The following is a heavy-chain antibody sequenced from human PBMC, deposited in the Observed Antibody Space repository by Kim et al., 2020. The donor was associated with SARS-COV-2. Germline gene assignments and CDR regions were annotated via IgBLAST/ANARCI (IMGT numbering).Heavy chain of an antibody. CDR3: ARDQEDMWGMDV. Sequence: GGSLRLSCAASGFTFNNYSMNWVRQAPGKGLEWVSSISSRSSYIFYADSVKGRFTISRDNAKNSLSLQMNSLRAEDTAMYYCARDQEDMWGMDVWGQGTTVTVSS. D-gene: IGHD2-15*01. J-gene: IGHJ6*02. CDR1: GFTFNNYS. CDR2: ISSRSSYI. V-gene: IGHV3-21*01.